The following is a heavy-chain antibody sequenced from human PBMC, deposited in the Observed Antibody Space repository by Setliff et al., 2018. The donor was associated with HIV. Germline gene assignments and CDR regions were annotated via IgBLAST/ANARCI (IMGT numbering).Heavy chain of an antibody. J-gene: IGHJ4*02. CDR1: GGSFSGNY. V-gene: IGHV4-34*01. CDR3: ARGALSLTMTKLLSFFDC. D-gene: IGHD3-22*01. CDR2: INHSGNT. Sequence: KPSETLSLTCAAYGGSFSGNYWSWIRQTPGKGLEWIAEINHSGNTNYSPSLKSRVTISVVASKSHFSLKMTSVTAADTAVYYCARGALSLTMTKLLSFFDCWGQGTQVTVSS.